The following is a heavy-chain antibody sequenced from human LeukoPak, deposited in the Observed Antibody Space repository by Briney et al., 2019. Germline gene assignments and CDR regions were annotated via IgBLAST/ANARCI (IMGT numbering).Heavy chain of an antibody. J-gene: IGHJ4*02. V-gene: IGHV1-69*13. CDR1: GGTFSSYA. CDR2: IIPIFGTA. CDR3: ARGGLRGPWWY. D-gene: IGHD4-17*01. Sequence: SVNVSRKASGGTFSSYAISWVRQAPGQGLEWMGGIIPIFGTANYAQKFQGRVTITADESTSTAYMALSSLRSEDTAVYYCARGGLRGPWWYWGQGTLVTVSS.